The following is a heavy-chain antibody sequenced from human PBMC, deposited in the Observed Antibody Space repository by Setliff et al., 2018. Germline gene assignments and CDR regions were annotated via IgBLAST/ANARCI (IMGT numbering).Heavy chain of an antibody. V-gene: IGHV4-39*01. CDR2: IYYSGGT. D-gene: IGHD3-22*01. Sequence: PSETLSLTCTVSGGSISSSSYYWGWIRQPPGKGLEWIGSIYYSGGTYYNPSLKSRVTISVDTSKNQFSLKLSSVTAADTAVYYCARLGSARYDSSGYCPDNWFDPWGQGTLVTVSS. J-gene: IGHJ5*02. CDR3: ARLGSARYDSSGYCPDNWFDP. CDR1: GGSISSSSYY.